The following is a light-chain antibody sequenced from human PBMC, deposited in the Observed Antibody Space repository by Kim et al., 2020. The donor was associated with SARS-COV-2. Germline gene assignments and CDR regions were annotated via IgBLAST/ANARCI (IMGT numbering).Light chain of an antibody. CDR3: QQYYSSPIT. V-gene: IGKV4-1*01. CDR1: QSLLYTSNNQNY. Sequence: DIVMTQSPDSLAVSLGERATINCKSSQSLLYTSNNQNYMAWYQQKPGQPPLLLIYWASTRHSGVPDRFSGSGSETDFTLTISSLQAEDVAVYYCQQYYSSPITFGQGTRLEIK. CDR2: WAS. J-gene: IGKJ5*01.